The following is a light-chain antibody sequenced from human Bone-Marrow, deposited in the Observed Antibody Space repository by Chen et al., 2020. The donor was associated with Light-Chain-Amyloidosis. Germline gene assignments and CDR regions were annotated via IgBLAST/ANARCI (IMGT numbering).Light chain of an antibody. CDR2: VAS. CDR3: QQRSSWPT. V-gene: IGKV3-11*01. CDR1: QSIATY. J-gene: IGKJ1*01. Sequence: IVLTQSPASLSLAPGERATLSCRAIQSIATYLAWFQQRPGQPPRVLMYVASTRATGSPARFSGSGSGTDFTLTVSSLDPEDFAVYYCQQRSSWPTFGQGTRVE.